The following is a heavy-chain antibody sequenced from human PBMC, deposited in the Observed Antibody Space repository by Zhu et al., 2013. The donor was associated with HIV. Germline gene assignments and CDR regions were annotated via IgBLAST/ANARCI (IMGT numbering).Heavy chain of an antibody. D-gene: IGHD3-16*01. Sequence: QVQLVQSGAEVKKPGASVKVSCKASGYTFTSYDINWVRQATGQGLEWMGWMNPNSGNTGYAQKFQGRVTMTRNTSISTAYMELSSLRSEDTAVYYCARSQPEEKYDYVWGSYSGWGQGTLVTVSS. V-gene: IGHV1-8*01. CDR2: MNPNSGNT. CDR1: GYTFTSYD. CDR3: ARSQPEEKYDYVWGSYSG. J-gene: IGHJ4*02.